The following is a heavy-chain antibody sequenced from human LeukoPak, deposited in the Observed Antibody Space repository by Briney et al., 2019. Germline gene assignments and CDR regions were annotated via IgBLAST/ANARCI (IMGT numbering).Heavy chain of an antibody. J-gene: IGHJ6*03. CDR1: GFTFSSYG. Sequence: PGGSLRLSCAASGFTFSSYGMHWVRQAPGKGLEWVAFIRYDGSNKYYADSVKGRFTISRDNSKNTLYLQMNRLRAEDTAVYYCAKEGPYDILTGREIWYYMDVWGKGTTVTVSS. CDR2: IRYDGSNK. D-gene: IGHD3-9*01. CDR3: AKEGPYDILTGREIWYYMDV. V-gene: IGHV3-30*02.